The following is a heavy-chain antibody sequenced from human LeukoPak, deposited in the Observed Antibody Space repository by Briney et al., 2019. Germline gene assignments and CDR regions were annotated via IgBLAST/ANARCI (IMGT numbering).Heavy chain of an antibody. CDR3: AKAPPDSGSYQGYFDY. CDR1: GFTFSNAW. D-gene: IGHD1-26*01. J-gene: IGHJ4*02. Sequence: GGSLRLSCAASGFTFSNAWMSWVRQAPGKGLEWVAVISYDGSNKYYADSVKGRFTISRDNSKNTLYLQMNSLRAEDTAVYYCAKAPPDSGSYQGYFDYWGQGTLVTVSS. V-gene: IGHV3-30*18. CDR2: ISYDGSNK.